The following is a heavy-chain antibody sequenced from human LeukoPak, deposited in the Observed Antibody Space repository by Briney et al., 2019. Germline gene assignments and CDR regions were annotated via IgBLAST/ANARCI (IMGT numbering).Heavy chain of an antibody. CDR3: AKDHRIHPTLGYSYGLDY. V-gene: IGHV3-21*04. D-gene: IGHD5-18*01. CDR2: ISSSGSYI. J-gene: IGHJ4*02. Sequence: PGGSLRLSCAASGFSFSSYTMNWVRQSPGKGLECVSSISSSGSYIYYADSVKGRFTISRDNAKNSLYLQMNSLRAEDTAVYYCAKDHRIHPTLGYSYGLDYWGQGTLVTVSS. CDR1: GFSFSSYT.